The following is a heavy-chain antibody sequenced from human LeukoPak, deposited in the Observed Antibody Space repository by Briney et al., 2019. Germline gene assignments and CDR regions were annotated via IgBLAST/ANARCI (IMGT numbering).Heavy chain of an antibody. J-gene: IGHJ4*02. CDR1: GFTFSSYA. V-gene: IGHV3-64*01. D-gene: IGHD5-18*01. CDR2: ISSNGGST. Sequence: GGSLRLSCAASGFTFSSYAMHWVRQAPGKGLEYVSAISSNGGSTYYANSVKGRFTISRDNSKNTLYLQMGSLRAEDMAVYYCARGLQLRYSDYWGQGTLVTVSS. CDR3: ARGLQLRYSDY.